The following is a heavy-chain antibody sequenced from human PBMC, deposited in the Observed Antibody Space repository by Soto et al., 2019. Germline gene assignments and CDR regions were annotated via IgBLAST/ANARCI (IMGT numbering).Heavy chain of an antibody. V-gene: IGHV4-31*03. D-gene: IGHD3-16*01. J-gene: IGHJ3*02. Sequence: QVQLQESGPGLVKHSQTLSLTCTVSGGSISSGGYYWSWIRQHPGKCLEWIGYIYYSGSTYYNPSLKSRVTISVDTSKNKYSLKLSSVTAADTAVYYCARAPWGEVAFDIWRQGTMVTVSS. CDR3: ARAPWGEVAFDI. CDR2: IYYSGST. CDR1: GGSISSGGYY.